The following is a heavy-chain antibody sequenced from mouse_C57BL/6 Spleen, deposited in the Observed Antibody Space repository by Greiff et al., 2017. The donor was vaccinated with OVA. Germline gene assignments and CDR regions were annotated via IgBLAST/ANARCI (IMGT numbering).Heavy chain of an antibody. CDR3: ARDPAMDY. J-gene: IGHJ4*01. Sequence: EVQLKESGPGLVKPSQSLSLTCSVTGYSITSGYYWNWIRQFPGNKLEWMGYISYDGSNNYNPSLKNPISITRDTSKNQFFLKLNSVTTEDTATYYCARDPAMDYWGQGTSVTVSS. CDR2: ISYDGSN. CDR1: GYSITSGYY. V-gene: IGHV3-6*01.